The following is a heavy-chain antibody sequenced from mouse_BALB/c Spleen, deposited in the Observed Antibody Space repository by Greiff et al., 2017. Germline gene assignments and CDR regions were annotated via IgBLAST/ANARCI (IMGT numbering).Heavy chain of an antibody. CDR2: ISSGSSTI. CDR1: GFTFSSFG. V-gene: IGHV5-17*02. Sequence: EVKVVESGGGLVQPGGSRKLSCAASGFTFSSFGMHWVRQAPEKGLEWVAYISSGSSTIYYADTVKGRFTLSRDNPKNTLYLQMSSLKSEDTAMYYCARHGNYYAMDYWGQGTSVTVSS. J-gene: IGHJ4*01. D-gene: IGHD2-1*01. CDR3: ARHGNYYAMDY.